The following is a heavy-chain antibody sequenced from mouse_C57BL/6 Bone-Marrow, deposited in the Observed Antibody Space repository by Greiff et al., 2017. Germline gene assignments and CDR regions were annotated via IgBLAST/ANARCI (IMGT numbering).Heavy chain of an antibody. D-gene: IGHD2-5*01. J-gene: IGHJ1*03. V-gene: IGHV1-76*01. Sequence: QVQLQQSGAELVRPGASVKLSCKASGYTFTDYYINWVKQRPGQGLEWIARIYPGSGNTYYNEKFKGKATLTAEKSSSTAYMQLSSLTSEDSAVYFCARRRGHYSNYGDWYFDVWGTGTTVTVSS. CDR3: ARRRGHYSNYGDWYFDV. CDR1: GYTFTDYY. CDR2: IYPGSGNT.